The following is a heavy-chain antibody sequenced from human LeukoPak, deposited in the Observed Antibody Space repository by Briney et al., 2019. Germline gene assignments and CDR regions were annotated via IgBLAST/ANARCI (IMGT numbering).Heavy chain of an antibody. V-gene: IGHV3-21*01. J-gene: IGHJ4*02. D-gene: IGHD3-3*01. CDR2: ISSSSSYI. CDR1: GFTFSSYS. CDR3: ARGAPLRFLEWLYFDY. Sequence: PGGSLRLSCAASGFTFSSYSMNWVRQAPGKGLEWVSSISSSSSYIYYADSVKGRFTISRDNAKNSLYLQMNSLRAEDTAVYYCARGAPLRFLEWLYFDYWGQGTLVTVS.